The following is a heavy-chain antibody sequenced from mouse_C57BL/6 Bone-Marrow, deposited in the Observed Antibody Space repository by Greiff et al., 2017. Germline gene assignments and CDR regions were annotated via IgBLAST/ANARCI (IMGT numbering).Heavy chain of an antibody. V-gene: IGHV14-4*01. CDR2: IDPENGDT. CDR1: GFNIKDDY. D-gene: IGHD2-4*01. CDR3: TGGLRRRGDY. J-gene: IGHJ2*01. Sequence: VQLQQSGAELVRPGASVKLSCTASGFNIKDDYMHWVKQRPEPGLEWIGWIDPENGDTEYASKFQGKATITADTSSNTAYLQLSSLTSEDTAVYYCTGGLRRRGDYWGQGTTLTVSS.